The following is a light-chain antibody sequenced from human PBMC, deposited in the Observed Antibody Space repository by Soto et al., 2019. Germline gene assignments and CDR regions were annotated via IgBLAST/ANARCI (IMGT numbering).Light chain of an antibody. CDR2: AAS. V-gene: IGKV1-12*01. J-gene: IGKJ5*01. CDR1: QGISSC. CDR3: QQPNSFPIT. Sequence: DIQMTQSPSSVSASVGDRVTITCRASQGISSCLAWYQQKLGKAPKLLIYAASSVQTGVPSRFSGSGSGTAFTLTISSLQPEDFATYYCQQPNSFPITFGQGTRLEIK.